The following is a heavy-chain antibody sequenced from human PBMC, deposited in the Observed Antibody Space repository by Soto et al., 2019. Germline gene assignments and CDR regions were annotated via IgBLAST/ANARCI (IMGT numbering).Heavy chain of an antibody. J-gene: IGHJ4*02. D-gene: IGHD3-22*01. CDR1: GFALSTSGVG. CDR3: APRQGGNYDSSGYYG. Sequence: QITLKESGPTLVKATQTLTLTCTFSGFALSTSGVGVGWIRQPPGKALEWLALIYWDDDKRYSPSLKRRLTITKDSSKNQVVLTMTNMDPVDTATYYCAPRQGGNYDSSGYYGWGQGILVTVSS. CDR2: IYWDDDK. V-gene: IGHV2-5*02.